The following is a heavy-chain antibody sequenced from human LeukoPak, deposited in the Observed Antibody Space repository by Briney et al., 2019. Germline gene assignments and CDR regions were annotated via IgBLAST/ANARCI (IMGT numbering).Heavy chain of an antibody. CDR3: ATVTTIYYYYGMDV. Sequence: GESLKISCKGSGYSFTSYWITWVRQMPGKGLEWMGRIDPSDSYTNYSPSFQSHVTMSADKSISTAYLQWSSLKASDTAMYYCATVTTIYYYYGMDVWGQGTTVTVSS. V-gene: IGHV5-10-1*01. D-gene: IGHD4-17*01. CDR2: IDPSDSYT. J-gene: IGHJ6*02. CDR1: GYSFTSYW.